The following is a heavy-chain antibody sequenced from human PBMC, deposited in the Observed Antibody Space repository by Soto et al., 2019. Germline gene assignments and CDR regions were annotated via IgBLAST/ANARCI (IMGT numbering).Heavy chain of an antibody. CDR3: AREKSGYYDY. CDR1: GYTFTSYD. V-gene: IGHV1-8*01. Sequence: QVQLVQSGAEVKKPGASVKVSCKASGYTFTSYDINWVRQATGQGLEWMGWMNPNSGNTGDAQKFKGKATRTRSTSISTADMELSSLRSEDTAVYYCAREKSGYYDYWGQGTLVTVSS. CDR2: MNPNSGNT. J-gene: IGHJ4*02. D-gene: IGHD3-3*01.